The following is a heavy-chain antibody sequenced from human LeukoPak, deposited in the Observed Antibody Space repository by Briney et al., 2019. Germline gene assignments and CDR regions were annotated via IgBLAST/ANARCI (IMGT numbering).Heavy chain of an antibody. Sequence: GESLKISCKGFGYDFASFWVAWVGQMPGKGLEWMGIINPADSDTRHGRSFQGHITMSADKSINTVFLQWRSLTASDTAMYYCAKAAVPFNPPTWFDSWGQGTLVTVSS. J-gene: IGHJ5*01. CDR1: GYDFASFW. V-gene: IGHV5-51*06. D-gene: IGHD6-25*01. CDR3: AKAAVPFNPPTWFDS. CDR2: INPADSDT.